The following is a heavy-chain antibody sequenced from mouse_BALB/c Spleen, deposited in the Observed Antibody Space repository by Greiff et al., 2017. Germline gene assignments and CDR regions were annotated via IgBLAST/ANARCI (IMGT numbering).Heavy chain of an antibody. J-gene: IGHJ2*01. D-gene: IGHD4-1*01. Sequence: DVKLVESGGGLVKPGGSLKLSCAASGFTFSSYTMSWVRQTPEKRLEWVATISSGGSYTYYPDSVKGRFTISRDNAKNTLYLQMSSLKSEDTAMYYCTRELAGYYFDYWGQGTTLTVSS. V-gene: IGHV5-6-4*01. CDR1: GFTFSSYT. CDR3: TRELAGYYFDY. CDR2: ISSGGSYT.